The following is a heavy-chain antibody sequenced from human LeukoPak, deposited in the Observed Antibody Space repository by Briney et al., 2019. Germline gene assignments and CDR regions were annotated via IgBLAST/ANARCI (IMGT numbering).Heavy chain of an antibody. D-gene: IGHD4-17*01. CDR1: KFTFISYA. V-gene: IGHV3-23*01. CDR2: ISASGGTT. Sequence: GGSLRLSCAASKFTFISYAMTWVRQAPGKGLEWVSTISASGGTTYYSDSVKGRFTISRDNSKNTLYLQMSSLRAEDTAVYYCAKGGAGDLYYFDYWGQGTLVTLSS. CDR3: AKGGAGDLYYFDY. J-gene: IGHJ4*02.